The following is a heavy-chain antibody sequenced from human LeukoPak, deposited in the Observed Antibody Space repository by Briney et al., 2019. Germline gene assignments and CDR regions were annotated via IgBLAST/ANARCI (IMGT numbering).Heavy chain of an antibody. J-gene: IGHJ4*02. CDR3: ARFPPPYQLLEDY. D-gene: IGHD2-2*01. CDR2: IIPIFGTA. Sequence: ASVKVSCKASGGTFSSYAISWVRQAPGQGLEWMGGIIPIFGTANYAQKFQGRVTITADESTSTAYMELSSLRSEDTAVYYCARFPPPYQLLEDYWGQGTLVTVSS. V-gene: IGHV1-69*13. CDR1: GGTFSSYA.